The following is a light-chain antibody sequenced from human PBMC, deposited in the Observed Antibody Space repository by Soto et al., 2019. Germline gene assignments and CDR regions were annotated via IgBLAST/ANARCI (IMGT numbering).Light chain of an antibody. Sequence: EIVMTQSPATLSVSPGERATLSCRASQRISSNLAWYQQRPGQAPRLLIYGASTRATGVPARFSGRGSGTEFTLTISSLQSEAFAVYYCQQYDKWPTWTFGQGTKVDIK. V-gene: IGKV3-15*01. CDR2: GAS. CDR3: QQYDKWPTWT. CDR1: QRISSN. J-gene: IGKJ1*01.